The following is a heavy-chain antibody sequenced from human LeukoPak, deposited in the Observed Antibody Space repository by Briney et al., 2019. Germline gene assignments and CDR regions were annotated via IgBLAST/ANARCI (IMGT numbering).Heavy chain of an antibody. CDR2: IYYSGST. Sequence: SETLSLTCTVSGGSISSSSYYWGWIRQPPGKGLEWIGSIYYSGSTYYNPSLKSRVTISVDTSKNQFSLKLSSVTAADTAVYYCARQTHPVLRYFDWPARGDHDAFDIWGQGTMVTVSS. J-gene: IGHJ3*02. CDR1: GGSISSSSYY. D-gene: IGHD3-9*01. CDR3: ARQTHPVLRYFDWPARGDHDAFDI. V-gene: IGHV4-39*01.